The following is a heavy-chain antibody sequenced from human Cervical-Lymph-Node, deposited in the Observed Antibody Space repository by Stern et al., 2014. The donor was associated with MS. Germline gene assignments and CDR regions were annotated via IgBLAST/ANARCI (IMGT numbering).Heavy chain of an antibody. V-gene: IGHV4-30-4*01. D-gene: IGHD5-24*01. Sequence: QLQLQESGPGLVKPQKPRSPTATVTVGPSTRGESYWSWIRKSPGKGLGWIGYIHNSGTTYYNPSLKSRVTISVDTSKNQFSLKLRSVTAADTAVYYCSRDADGYSLVFGYWGRGTLVTVSS. J-gene: IGHJ4*02. CDR1: VGPSTRGESY. CDR3: SRDADGYSLVFGY. CDR2: IHNSGTT.